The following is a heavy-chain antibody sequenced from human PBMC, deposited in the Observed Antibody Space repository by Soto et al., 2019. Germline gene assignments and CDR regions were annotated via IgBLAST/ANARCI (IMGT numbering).Heavy chain of an antibody. Sequence: QVQLQQWGAGLLKPSETLSLTCAVYGGSFSGYYWSWIRQPPGKGLEWIGEINHSGSTNYNPSLTCRVTISVDTSKNQFSLKLSSVTAADTAVYYCARGGIAAAAFFQHWGQGTLVTVSS. D-gene: IGHD6-13*01. J-gene: IGHJ1*01. CDR2: INHSGST. CDR3: ARGGIAAAAFFQH. V-gene: IGHV4-34*01. CDR1: GGSFSGYY.